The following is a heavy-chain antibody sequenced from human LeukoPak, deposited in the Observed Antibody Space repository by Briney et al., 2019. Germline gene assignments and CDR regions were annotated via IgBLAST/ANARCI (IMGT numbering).Heavy chain of an antibody. CDR3: AKDIFTMVRGVVDY. D-gene: IGHD3-10*01. V-gene: IGHV3-11*05. J-gene: IGHJ4*02. Sequence: GGSLRLSCAASGFTFSDYYMSWIRQAPGKGLEWVSSISSSSSYIYYADSVKGRFTISRDNAKNSLYLQMNSLRAEDTALYYCAKDIFTMVRGVVDYWGQGTLVTVSS. CDR2: ISSSSSYI. CDR1: GFTFSDYY.